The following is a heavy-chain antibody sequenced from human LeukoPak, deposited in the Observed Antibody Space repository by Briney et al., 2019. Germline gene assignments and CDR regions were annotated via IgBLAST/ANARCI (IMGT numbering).Heavy chain of an antibody. CDR2: IKQDGSET. J-gene: IGHJ4*02. CDR1: GFTLSSYW. CDR3: ARVSGLDY. V-gene: IGHV3-7*01. Sequence: GGSLRLSCAASGFTLSSYWMSWVRQAPGKGLEWVANIKQDGSETYYMDSVKGRFTISRDNAKNSLYLQMNSLRVEDTAVYYCARVSGLDYWGQGTLVTVSS.